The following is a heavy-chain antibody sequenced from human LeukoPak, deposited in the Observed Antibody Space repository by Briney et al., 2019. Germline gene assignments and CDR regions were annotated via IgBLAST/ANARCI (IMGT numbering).Heavy chain of an antibody. Sequence: ASVKVSCKASGYTFTSYGISWVRQAPGQGLEWMGWISAYNGNTNYAQKLQGRVTMTRDTSTSTVYMELSSLRSEDTAVYYCARGIEDDYGDYLDYWGQGTLVTVSS. D-gene: IGHD4-17*01. V-gene: IGHV1-18*01. CDR1: GYTFTSYG. CDR2: ISAYNGNT. J-gene: IGHJ4*02. CDR3: ARGIEDDYGDYLDY.